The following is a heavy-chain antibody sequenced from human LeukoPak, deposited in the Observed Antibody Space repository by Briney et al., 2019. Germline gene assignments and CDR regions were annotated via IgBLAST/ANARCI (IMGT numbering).Heavy chain of an antibody. J-gene: IGHJ4*02. CDR2: ISYDGSNK. CDR3: AKDVPRIAVAGIPYQD. CDR1: GFTFSSYG. Sequence: GGSLRLSCAASGFTFSSYGMHWVRQAPGKGLEWVAVISYDGSNKYYADSVKGRFTISRDNSKNTLYLQMNSLRAEDTAVYYCAKDVPRIAVAGIPYQDWGQGTLVTVSS. D-gene: IGHD6-19*01. V-gene: IGHV3-30*18.